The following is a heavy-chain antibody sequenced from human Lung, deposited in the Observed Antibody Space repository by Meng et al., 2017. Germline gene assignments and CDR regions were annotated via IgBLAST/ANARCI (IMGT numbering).Heavy chain of an antibody. Sequence: QVQFREWGPGLVKPSGTLSLTCAVCGGSIGSRNWWSWVRQSPGKGLEWIGEIYHSGRTNYNPSLESRVTISLDKSQNHFSLKVKSVTAADTAVYYCVRGGQDQAYYDFWSGPFDPWGQGTLVTVSS. D-gene: IGHD3-3*01. J-gene: IGHJ5*02. CDR2: IYHSGRT. CDR3: VRGGQDQAYYDFWSGPFDP. V-gene: IGHV4-4*02. CDR1: GGSIGSRNW.